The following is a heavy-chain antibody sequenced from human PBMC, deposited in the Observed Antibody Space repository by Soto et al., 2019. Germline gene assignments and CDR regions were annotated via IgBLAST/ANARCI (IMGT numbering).Heavy chain of an antibody. CDR2: IIPIFGTA. J-gene: IGHJ4*02. CDR1: GGTFSSYA. D-gene: IGHD3-22*01. Sequence: QVQLVQSGAEVKKPGSSVKVSCKASGGTFSSYAISWVRQAPGQGLEWMGGIIPIFGTANYAQKFQGRVTITADESTSTAYLELSSLRSEHTAVYYCARDLGYYYDSSSYGYWGQGTLVTVSS. V-gene: IGHV1-69*01. CDR3: ARDLGYYYDSSSYGY.